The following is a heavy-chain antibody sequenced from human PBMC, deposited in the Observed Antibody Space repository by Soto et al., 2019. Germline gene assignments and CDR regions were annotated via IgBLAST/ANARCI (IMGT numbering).Heavy chain of an antibody. CDR3: ARGRSGYDYQSYYYYGMDV. D-gene: IGHD5-12*01. J-gene: IGHJ6*02. CDR2: IYPGDSDT. V-gene: IGHV5-51*01. Sequence: GESLKISCKGSGYSFTSYWIGWVRQMTGKGLEWMGIIYPGDSDTRYSPSFQGQVTISADKSISTAYLQWSSLKASDTAMYYCARGRSGYDYQSYYYYGMDVWGQGTTVTVSS. CDR1: GYSFTSYW.